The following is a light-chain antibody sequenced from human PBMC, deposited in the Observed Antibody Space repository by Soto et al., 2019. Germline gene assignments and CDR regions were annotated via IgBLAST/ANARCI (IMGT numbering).Light chain of an antibody. CDR1: EDITNY. Sequence: DIQMTQSPSTLSASVGDKVTITCQADEDITNYLNWYQQKAGKAPKLLIYDASNLETGVPSRFSGSGSGTEFTLTINNLQPEDIATYYCQQYDYLPYTFGQGTKLEIK. CDR2: DAS. CDR3: QQYDYLPYT. J-gene: IGKJ2*01. V-gene: IGKV1-33*01.